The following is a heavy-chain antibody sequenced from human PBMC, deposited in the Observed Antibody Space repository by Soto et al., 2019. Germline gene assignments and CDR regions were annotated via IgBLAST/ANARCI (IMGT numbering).Heavy chain of an antibody. CDR1: GFLISDNYF. V-gene: IGHV4-38-2*02. J-gene: IGHJ5*02. CDR2: IYHNGDT. CDR3: AKARSCFDP. Sequence: SETLSLTCTVSGFLISDNYFWGWIRQPPGKGLEWLGSIYHNGDTRYNPSLKSPVTISVDTSKNQFTLRVTSVTAADTAVYFCAKARSCFDPSSQGILLTVSS.